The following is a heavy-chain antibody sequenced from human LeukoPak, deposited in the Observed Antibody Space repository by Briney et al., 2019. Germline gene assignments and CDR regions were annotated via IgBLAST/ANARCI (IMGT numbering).Heavy chain of an antibody. CDR3: ARLGIAVAGTGFDY. Sequence: SETLSLTCTVSGGSISSSSYYWGWIRQPPGKGLEWIGSIYYSGSTYYNPSLKSRVTISVDTSKNQFSLKLSSVTAADTAVYYCARLGIAVAGTGFDYWGQGTLVTVSS. CDR2: IYYSGST. V-gene: IGHV4-39*01. J-gene: IGHJ4*02. CDR1: GGSISSSSYY. D-gene: IGHD6-19*01.